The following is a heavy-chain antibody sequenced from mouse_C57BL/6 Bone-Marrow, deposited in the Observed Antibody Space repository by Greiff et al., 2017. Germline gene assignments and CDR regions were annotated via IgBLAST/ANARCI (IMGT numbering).Heavy chain of an antibody. V-gene: IGHV5-12*01. D-gene: IGHD4-1*01. CDR1: GFTFSDYY. CDR3: AGHLGLGRRWYFDV. CDR2: ISNGGGST. Sequence: EVHLVESGGGLVQPGGSLKLSCAASGFTFSDYYMYWVRPTPEKRLEWVAYISNGGGSTYYPDTVKGRFTISRDNAKNTLYLQMSRLKSEDTAMYYCAGHLGLGRRWYFDVWGTGTTVTVSS. J-gene: IGHJ1*03.